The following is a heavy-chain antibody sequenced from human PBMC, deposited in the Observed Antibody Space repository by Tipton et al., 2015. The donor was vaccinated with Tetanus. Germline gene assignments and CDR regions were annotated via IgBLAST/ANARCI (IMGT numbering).Heavy chain of an antibody. J-gene: IGHJ4*02. CDR1: GGPLRSGDHY. D-gene: IGHD3-3*01. Sequence: TLSLTCSVSGGPLRSGDHYWSWIRQPPGKGLEWLAYISSSGSTNSNYSLKSRITMSRDTSKNQFSLKLASVTAADTAVYLCARANFDLSKKGPSDSWVQGILVIVSP. CDR2: ISSSGST. CDR3: ARANFDLSKKGPSDS. V-gene: IGHV4-61*08.